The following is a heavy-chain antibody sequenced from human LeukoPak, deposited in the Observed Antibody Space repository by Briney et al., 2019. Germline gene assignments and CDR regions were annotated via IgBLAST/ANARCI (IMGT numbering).Heavy chain of an antibody. Sequence: SQTLSLTCAISGDSVSSNSAAWNWIRQPLARGLEWLGRTYYRSKWYNDYAVSVKSRIVINPDTSKNQFSLQLNSVTPEDTAVYYCARSYYDFWSGLPPFDPWGQGTLVTVSS. J-gene: IGHJ5*02. D-gene: IGHD3-3*01. CDR2: TYYRSKWYN. V-gene: IGHV6-1*01. CDR1: GDSVSSNSAA. CDR3: ARSYYDFWSGLPPFDP.